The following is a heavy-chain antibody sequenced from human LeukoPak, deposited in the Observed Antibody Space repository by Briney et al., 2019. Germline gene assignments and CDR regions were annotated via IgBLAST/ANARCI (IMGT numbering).Heavy chain of an antibody. Sequence: TSETLSLTCTVSGGSISSYYWSWIRQPPGKGLEWIGYIYYSGSTNYNPSLKSRVTISVDTSKNQFSLKLSSVTAADTAVYYCARQEYSSSWKYYYGMDVWGQGTTVTVSS. V-gene: IGHV4-59*08. D-gene: IGHD6-13*01. CDR3: ARQEYSSSWKYYYGMDV. J-gene: IGHJ6*02. CDR1: GGSISSYY. CDR2: IYYSGST.